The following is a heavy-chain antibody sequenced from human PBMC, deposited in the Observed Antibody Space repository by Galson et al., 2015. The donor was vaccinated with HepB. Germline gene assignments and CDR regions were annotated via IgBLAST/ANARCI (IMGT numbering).Heavy chain of an antibody. J-gene: IGHJ4*02. CDR3: ARTRGAAAGIFDY. Sequence: SLRLSCAASGFTFSNYWMHWVRQAPGKGLVWVSRINSDGTYITYAASVKGRFTISRDNAKNTLYLQMNSPRDEDTALYYCARTRGAAAGIFDYWGQGSLVTVSS. CDR1: GFTFSNYW. D-gene: IGHD6-13*01. CDR2: INSDGTYI. V-gene: IGHV3-74*01.